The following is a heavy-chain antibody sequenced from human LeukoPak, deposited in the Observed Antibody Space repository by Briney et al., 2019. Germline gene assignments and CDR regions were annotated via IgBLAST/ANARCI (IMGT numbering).Heavy chain of an antibody. J-gene: IGHJ4*02. D-gene: IGHD3-10*01. CDR1: GYSISSGYY. Sequence: SETLSLTCTVSGYSISSGYYWGWIRQPPGKGLEWIGGIYHSGSTYYNPSLKSRVTISVDTSKNQFSLKLSSVTAADTAVYYCAVRGVISGFDYWGQGTLVTVSS. CDR3: AVRGVISGFDY. CDR2: IYHSGST. V-gene: IGHV4-38-2*02.